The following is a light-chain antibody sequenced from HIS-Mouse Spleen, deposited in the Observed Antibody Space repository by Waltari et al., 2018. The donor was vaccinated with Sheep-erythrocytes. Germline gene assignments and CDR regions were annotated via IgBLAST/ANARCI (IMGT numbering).Light chain of an antibody. Sequence: AIRMTQSPSSLSASTGDRVTITCRASQGISSYLAWYQQKPGKAPKLLIYAASTLQSGVPSRFSGGVSGTDFTLTIGCLQSEDFATYYCKQYYSYPYTFGQGTKLEIK. CDR3: KQYYSYPYT. CDR1: QGISSY. J-gene: IGKJ2*01. CDR2: AAS. V-gene: IGKV1-8*01.